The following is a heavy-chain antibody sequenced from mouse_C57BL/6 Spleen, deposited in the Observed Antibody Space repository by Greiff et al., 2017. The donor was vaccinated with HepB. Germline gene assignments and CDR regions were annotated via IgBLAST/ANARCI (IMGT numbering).Heavy chain of an antibody. V-gene: IGHV1-50*01. CDR2: IDPSDSYT. CDR1: GYTFTSYW. J-gene: IGHJ2*01. CDR3: ARRGFGDYFDY. Sequence: VQLQQSGAELVKPGASVKLSCKASGYTFTSYWMQWVQQRPGQGLEWIGEIDPSDSYTNNNQKFKGKATLTVDISSSTAYMQLSSLTSEDSAVYYCARRGFGDYFDYWGQGTTLTVSS.